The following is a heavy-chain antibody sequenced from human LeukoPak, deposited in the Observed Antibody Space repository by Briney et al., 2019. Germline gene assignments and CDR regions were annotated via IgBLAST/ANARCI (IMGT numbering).Heavy chain of an antibody. V-gene: IGHV3-30*03. Sequence: PGRSLRLSCAASGFTFSSYGMHWVRQAPGKGLEWVAAMSYDGSNKYYADSVKGRFTISRDNSKNTLYLQMNSLRAEDTAVYYCARQDYFDSSVLDYWGQGTLVTVSS. J-gene: IGHJ4*02. CDR2: MSYDGSNK. D-gene: IGHD3-22*01. CDR3: ARQDYFDSSVLDY. CDR1: GFTFSSYG.